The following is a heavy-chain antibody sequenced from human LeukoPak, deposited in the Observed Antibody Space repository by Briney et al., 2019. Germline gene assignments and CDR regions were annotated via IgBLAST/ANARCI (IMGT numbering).Heavy chain of an antibody. CDR3: ARGTSNSGSYYNWFDP. V-gene: IGHV3-21*01. Sequence: GGSLRLSYAASGFTFSSYSMHWVRQAPGKGLEWVSSISTSSIYIYYADSVKGRFTISRDNAKNSLYLQMNSLRGEDTAVYYCARGTSNSGSYYNWFDPWGQGTLVSVSS. CDR2: ISTSSIYI. CDR1: GFTFSSYS. D-gene: IGHD1-26*01. J-gene: IGHJ5*02.